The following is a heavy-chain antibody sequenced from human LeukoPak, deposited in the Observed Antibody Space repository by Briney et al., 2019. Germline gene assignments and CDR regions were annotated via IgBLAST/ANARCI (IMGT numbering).Heavy chain of an antibody. J-gene: IGHJ4*02. D-gene: IGHD6-13*01. CDR1: GYTFTRFY. CDR2: INPNGNTP. Sequence: GASVKVSCKASGYTFTRFYLYWLRQAPGQGLEWMGTINPNGNTPRYAQKFQGRVTMTKDTSPSTIYLELTSLRSEDTAVYYCAKCSSSWSSPYFDYWGQGTLVTVSS. CDR3: AKCSSSWSSPYFDY. V-gene: IGHV1-46*01.